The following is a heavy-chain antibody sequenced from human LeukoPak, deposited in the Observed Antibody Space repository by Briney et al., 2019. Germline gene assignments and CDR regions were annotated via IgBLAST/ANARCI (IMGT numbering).Heavy chain of an antibody. CDR3: ARDAGGSYSDY. CDR2: ISSSSSTI. J-gene: IGHJ4*02. D-gene: IGHD3-16*01. V-gene: IGHV3-48*04. CDR1: GFTLSSYS. Sequence: PGGSLRLSCAASGFTLSSYSMNWVRQAPGKGLEWVSYISSSSSTIYYADSVKGRFTISRDNAKNSLYLQMNSLRAEDTAVYCCARDAGGSYSDYWGQGTLVTVSS.